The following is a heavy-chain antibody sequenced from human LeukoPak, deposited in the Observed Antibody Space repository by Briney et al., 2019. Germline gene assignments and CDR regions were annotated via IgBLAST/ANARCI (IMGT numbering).Heavy chain of an antibody. CDR3: AKDLYFDSSGYSLGY. D-gene: IGHD3-22*01. J-gene: IGHJ4*02. V-gene: IGHV3-23*01. Sequence: GGSLRLSCAASGFTSSSYAMTWVHQAPGKVLEWVSGISSSGGSTNYADSVKGRFTISRDNSKSTLYLQMNSLRAEDTAVYHCAKDLYFDSSGYSLGYWGQGTLVTVSS. CDR1: GFTSSSYA. CDR2: ISSSGGST.